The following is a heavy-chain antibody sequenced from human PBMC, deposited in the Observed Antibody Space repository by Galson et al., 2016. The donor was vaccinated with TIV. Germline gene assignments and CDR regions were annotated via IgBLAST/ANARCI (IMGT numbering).Heavy chain of an antibody. J-gene: IGHJ4*02. CDR3: ARVYSSYSFDY. V-gene: IGHV3-30*04. CDR2: VAYDGSDK. Sequence: SLRLSCAASGFTFSSYDMFWVRQAPGKGLEWLAFVAYDGSDKNYADSVKGRFTITRDKSKNKLYLQMSSLRPEDTAVYYCARVYSSYSFDYWGQGTLVTVSS. CDR1: GFTFSSYD. D-gene: IGHD6-19*01.